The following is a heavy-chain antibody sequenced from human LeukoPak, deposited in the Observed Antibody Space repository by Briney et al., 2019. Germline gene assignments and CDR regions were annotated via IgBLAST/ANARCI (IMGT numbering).Heavy chain of an antibody. CDR1: GFTFSSYG. CDR3: AKDRSLGSSWLGD. J-gene: IGHJ4*02. CDR2: ISYDGSNK. D-gene: IGHD6-13*01. Sequence: GRSLRLSCAASGFTFSSYGMHWVRQAPGKGLEWVAVISYDGSNKYYADSVKGRFTLSRDNSKNTLYLQMNSLRAEDTAVYYCAKDRSLGSSWLGDWGQGTLVTVSS. V-gene: IGHV3-30*18.